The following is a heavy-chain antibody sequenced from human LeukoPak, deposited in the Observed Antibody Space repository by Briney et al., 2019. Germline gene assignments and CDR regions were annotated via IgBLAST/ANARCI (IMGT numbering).Heavy chain of an antibody. Sequence: ASVKVSCKASGYTFTAYYMHWVRQAPGQGLEWMGWINPNSGGTNYAQKFQGRVTLTRDTSISTAYMDLSRLRSDDTAVYYCARLPYGDYTDYWGQGTLVTVSS. D-gene: IGHD4-17*01. J-gene: IGHJ4*02. V-gene: IGHV1-2*02. CDR1: GYTFTAYY. CDR2: INPNSGGT. CDR3: ARLPYGDYTDY.